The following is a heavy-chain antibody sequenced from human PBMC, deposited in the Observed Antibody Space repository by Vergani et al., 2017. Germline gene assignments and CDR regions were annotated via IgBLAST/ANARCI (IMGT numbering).Heavy chain of an antibody. CDR3: ATPQTGTTGGMEV. CDR1: GYTFTDHY. CDR2: VDPEDGET. Sequence: EVQLVQSGAEVKKPGATMKISCKVSGYTFTDHYMHWVKQAPGKGLEWMGLVDPEDGETIYAEKFKGRVTIAADTSTDTAHLELSSLRSEDTPVYYCATPQTGTTGGMEVWGQGTTVIVSS. D-gene: IGHD4-17*01. J-gene: IGHJ6*02. V-gene: IGHV1-69-2*01.